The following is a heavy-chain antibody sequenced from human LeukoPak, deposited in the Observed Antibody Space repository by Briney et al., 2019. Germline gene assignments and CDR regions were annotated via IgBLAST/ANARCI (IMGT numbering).Heavy chain of an antibody. CDR3: AKVMKGSERLTMVRGVIIKTAGLYYMDV. Sequence: GGSLRLSCAASGFTFSNYWMYWVRQAPGKGLVSVSRINSDGSSTSYADSVKGRFTISRDNAKNTLYLQMNSLRAEDTAVYYCAKVMKGSERLTMVRGVIIKTAGLYYMDVWGKGTTVTVSS. V-gene: IGHV3-74*01. CDR1: GFTFSNYW. CDR2: INSDGSST. J-gene: IGHJ6*03. D-gene: IGHD3-10*01.